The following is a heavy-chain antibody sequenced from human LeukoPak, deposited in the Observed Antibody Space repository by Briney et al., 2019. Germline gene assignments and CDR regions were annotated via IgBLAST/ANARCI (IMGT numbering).Heavy chain of an antibody. V-gene: IGHV3-30-3*01. D-gene: IGHD3-22*01. CDR2: ISYDGSNK. Sequence: GGSLRLSCAASGFTFSSYAMHWVRQAPGKGLEWVAVISYDGSNKYYADSVKGRFTISRDNSKNTLYLQMNSLRAEDTAVYHCARMMTDFDGSGHDIQRSAFDIWGQGTMVTVS. J-gene: IGHJ3*02. CDR1: GFTFSSYA. CDR3: ARMMTDFDGSGHDIQRSAFDI.